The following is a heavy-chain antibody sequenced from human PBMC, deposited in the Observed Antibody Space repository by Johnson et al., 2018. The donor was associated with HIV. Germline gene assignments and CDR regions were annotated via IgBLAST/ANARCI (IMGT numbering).Heavy chain of an antibody. V-gene: IGHV3-74*03. J-gene: IGHJ3*02. CDR3: ARKQWLEIPSDAFDI. D-gene: IGHD6-19*01. CDR2: IYSDGTDT. CDR1: GFTFGIYW. Sequence: VQLVESGGGVVQPGGSLRLSCAASGFTFGIYWMSWVRQAPGKGLEWVARIYSDGTDTAYANSVRGRFTISRDNTKRTLNLQMNRLRAEDTAVYYCARKQWLEIPSDAFDIWGQGTMVTVSS.